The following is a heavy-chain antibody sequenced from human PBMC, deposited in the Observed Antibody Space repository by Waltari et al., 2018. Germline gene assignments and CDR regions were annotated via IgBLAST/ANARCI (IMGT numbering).Heavy chain of an antibody. CDR2: ISGSGGST. V-gene: IGHV3-23*01. D-gene: IGHD6-19*01. J-gene: IGHJ4*02. CDR3: AKDSQWLVTLPDY. Sequence: EVQLLESGGGLVQPGGSLRLSCAASGFTFSSYAMSWVRQAPGKGLGWVSAISGSGGSTYYADSVKGRFTISRDNSKNTLYLQMNSLRAEDTAVYYCAKDSQWLVTLPDYWGQGTLVTVSS. CDR1: GFTFSSYA.